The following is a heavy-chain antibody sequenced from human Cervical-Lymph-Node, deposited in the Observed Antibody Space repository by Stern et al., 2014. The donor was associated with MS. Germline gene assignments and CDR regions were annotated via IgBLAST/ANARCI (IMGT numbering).Heavy chain of an antibody. Sequence: VQLVQSGAEVKKPGSSVKVSCKASGGTFSSYVISWVRQAPGQGLEWMGGIIPIFGLANYAQKFQGRVTITADKSTSTVYMDLSSLRSEDTAVYYCARGTSVTPLYYYGMDVWGQGTTVTVSS. CDR3: ARGTSVTPLYYYGMDV. J-gene: IGHJ6*02. CDR2: IIPIFGLA. V-gene: IGHV1-69*17. D-gene: IGHD4-17*01. CDR1: GGTFSSYV.